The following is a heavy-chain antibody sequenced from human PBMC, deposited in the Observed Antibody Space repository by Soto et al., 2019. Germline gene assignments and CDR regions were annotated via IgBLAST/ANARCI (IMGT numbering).Heavy chain of an antibody. J-gene: IGHJ4*02. D-gene: IGHD4-17*01. Sequence: SETLSLTCAVYGGSFSGYYWSWLRQPPGKGLEWIGEINHSGSPNYNPSLKSRVTISVDTSKNQFSLKLTSVTAADSAVYYCARGSIDYDPYFDYWGQGTLVTVSS. CDR3: ARGSIDYDPYFDY. CDR1: GGSFSGYY. V-gene: IGHV4-34*01. CDR2: INHSGSP.